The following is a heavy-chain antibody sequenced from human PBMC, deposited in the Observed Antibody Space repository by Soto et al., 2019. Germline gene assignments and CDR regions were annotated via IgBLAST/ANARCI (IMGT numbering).Heavy chain of an antibody. CDR2: ISAYNGNT. CDR1: GYTFTSYA. J-gene: IGHJ4*02. V-gene: IGHV1-18*01. Sequence: GASVKVSCKASGYTFTSYAMHWVRQAPGQGLEWMGWISAYNGNTKYAQKFQGRVTMTTDTSTSTAYMELRSLRSDDTAVYYCARDPQIFDHWGQGTLVTVSS. CDR3: ARDPQIFDH.